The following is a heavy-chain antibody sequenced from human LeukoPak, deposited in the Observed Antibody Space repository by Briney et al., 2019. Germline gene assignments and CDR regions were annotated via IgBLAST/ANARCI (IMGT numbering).Heavy chain of an antibody. CDR2: IYSDGSDK. J-gene: IGHJ3*01. Sequence: PGGSLRLSCAASGFTFSTAWMHWVRQAPGKGLVWVSSIYSDGSDKTYADSVRGRFTISRDNAKNTVYLQMNSLRAEDSAVYYCASDSGHAFYFWGQGTMVTVSS. CDR1: GFTFSTAW. D-gene: IGHD3-10*01. CDR3: ASDSGHAFYF. V-gene: IGHV3-74*01.